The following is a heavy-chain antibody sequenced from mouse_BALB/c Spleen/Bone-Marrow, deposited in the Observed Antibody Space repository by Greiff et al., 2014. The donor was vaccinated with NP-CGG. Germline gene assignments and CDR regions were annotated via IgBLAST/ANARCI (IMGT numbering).Heavy chain of an antibody. CDR1: GYTFTSYW. V-gene: IGHV1-87*01. J-gene: IGHJ4*01. CDR2: IYPGDGDT. Sequence: VKVVESGAELARPGASVKLSCKASGYTFTSYWMQWVKQRPGQGLEWIGAIYPGDGDTRYTQKFKGKATLTADKSSSTAYMQLSSLASEDSAVYYCARSEGNYAMDYWGQGTSVTVSS. CDR3: ARSEGNYAMDY.